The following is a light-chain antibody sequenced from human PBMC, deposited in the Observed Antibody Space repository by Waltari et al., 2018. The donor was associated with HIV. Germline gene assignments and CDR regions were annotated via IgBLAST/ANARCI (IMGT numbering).Light chain of an antibody. CDR3: CSYAGDYTFR. V-gene: IGLV2-11*01. CDR2: DVS. CDR1: RSDVGGYND. Sequence: SALTQPSPVSRSPGQSVPLSCTGTRSDVGGYNDVSWYQQNPGKAPNLMIYDVSKRPSGVPDRFSGSKSGNTASLTISGLQAEDEADFYCCSYAGDYTFRFGGGTKLTVL. J-gene: IGLJ3*02.